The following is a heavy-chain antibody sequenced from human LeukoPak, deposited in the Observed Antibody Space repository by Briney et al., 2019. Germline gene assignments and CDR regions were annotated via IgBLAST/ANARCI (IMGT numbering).Heavy chain of an antibody. CDR1: GYTFSSFA. Sequence: PGGSLRLSSAAPGYTFSSFAITRLRQAPGEGLEWVSTISLSGDYTYYADSVKGRFTISRDNSKNTLYLQMNSLRAEDTAIYYCTRKAGGTYYTFDYWGQGTLVTVSS. CDR3: TRKAGGTYYTFDY. J-gene: IGHJ4*02. CDR2: ISLSGDYT. V-gene: IGHV3-23*01. D-gene: IGHD1-26*01.